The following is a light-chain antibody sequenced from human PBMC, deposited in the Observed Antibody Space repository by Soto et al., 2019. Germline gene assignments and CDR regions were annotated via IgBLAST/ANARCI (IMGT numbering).Light chain of an antibody. CDR3: QQYNSYSRT. Sequence: DIQMTQSPSTLSESVGDRVTITCLASQSISSWFAWYQQKPGKAPKLLIYDASSLESGVPSRFSGSVSGTEFTLTISSLQPDDFATYYCQQYNSYSRTFGQGTKVEIK. J-gene: IGKJ1*01. V-gene: IGKV1-5*01. CDR2: DAS. CDR1: QSISSW.